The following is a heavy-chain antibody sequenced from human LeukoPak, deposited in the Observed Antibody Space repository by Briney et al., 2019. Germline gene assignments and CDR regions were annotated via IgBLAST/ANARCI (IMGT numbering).Heavy chain of an antibody. V-gene: IGHV4-38-2*02. CDR3: ARGGAGGAFDI. Sequence: PSETLSLTCTVSGYSISSGYYWGWIRQPPGKGLEWIGSIYHSGSTYYNPSLKSRVTISVDTSKNQFSLKLNSVTAADTAVYYCARGGAGGAFDIWGQGTMVTVSS. D-gene: IGHD1-14*01. CDR1: GYSISSGYY. J-gene: IGHJ3*02. CDR2: IYHSGST.